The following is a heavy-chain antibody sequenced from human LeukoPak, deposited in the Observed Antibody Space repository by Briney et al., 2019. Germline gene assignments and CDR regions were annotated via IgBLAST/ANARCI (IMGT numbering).Heavy chain of an antibody. Sequence: GGSLRLSCAASGSTFSNYAMSWVRQAPGKGLEWVSAISGSGDRTFYADSVKGRFTISRDNSKKTLYLQMNSLRADDTAVYYCAKELAVVGQGIFDYWGQGTLVTVSS. D-gene: IGHD6-19*01. CDR3: AKELAVVGQGIFDY. CDR2: ISGSGDRT. V-gene: IGHV3-23*01. CDR1: GSTFSNYA. J-gene: IGHJ4*02.